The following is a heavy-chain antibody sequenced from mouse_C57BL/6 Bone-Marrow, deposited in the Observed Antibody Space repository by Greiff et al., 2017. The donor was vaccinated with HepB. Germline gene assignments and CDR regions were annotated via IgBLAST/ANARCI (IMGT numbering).Heavy chain of an antibody. CDR3: AREGYYGSSYFDY. D-gene: IGHD1-1*01. Sequence: VQLQQSGAELVKPGASVKISCKAPGYAFSSYWMNWVKQRPGKGLEWIGQIYPGDGDTNYNGKFKGKATLTADKSSSTAYMQLSSLTSEDSAVYFCAREGYYGSSYFDYWGQGTTLTVSS. CDR1: GYAFSSYW. V-gene: IGHV1-80*01. CDR2: IYPGDGDT. J-gene: IGHJ2*01.